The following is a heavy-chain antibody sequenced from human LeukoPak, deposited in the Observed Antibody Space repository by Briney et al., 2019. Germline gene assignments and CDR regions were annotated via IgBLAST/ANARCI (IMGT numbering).Heavy chain of an antibody. J-gene: IGHJ4*02. Sequence: SETLSLTCAVYGGSFSGYYWSWIRQPPGKGLEWIASIFHSGSTFYNPSLKSRVTISVDTSKNQFSLKLSSVTAADTAVYYCARGSDYDILTGYLTRLDFDYWGQGTLVTVSS. CDR1: GGSFSGYY. V-gene: IGHV4-34*01. CDR3: ARGSDYDILTGYLTRLDFDY. CDR2: IFHSGST. D-gene: IGHD3-9*01.